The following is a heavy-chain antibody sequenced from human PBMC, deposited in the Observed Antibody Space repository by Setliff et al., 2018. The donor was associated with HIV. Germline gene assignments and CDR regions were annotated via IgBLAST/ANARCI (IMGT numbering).Heavy chain of an antibody. CDR1: GGTFSSYA. V-gene: IGHV1-69*06. CDR2: IIPIFGTT. Sequence: SVKVSCKASGGTFSSYAISWVRQAPGQGLEWMGGIIPIFGTTIYAQKFQGRVTMTEDTSTDTAYMELSSLRSEDTAVYYCATLGEYSSSWYWSYWGQGTLVTVSS. CDR3: ATLGEYSSSWYWSY. J-gene: IGHJ4*02. D-gene: IGHD6-13*01.